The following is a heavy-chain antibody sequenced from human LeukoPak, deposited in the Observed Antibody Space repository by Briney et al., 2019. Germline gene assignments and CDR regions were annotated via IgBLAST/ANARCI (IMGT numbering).Heavy chain of an antibody. D-gene: IGHD3-3*01. Sequence: SETLSLTCIVSGGSISNKYWSWIRQTPGKGLEWIGYIYNSGSSNYNPSLDSRVTISVDTSKNQFSLKLSSVTAADTAVYYCARLRYDGRSGLLYVFDYWGQGTLVTVSS. CDR3: ARLRYDGRSGLLYVFDY. CDR2: IYNSGSS. J-gene: IGHJ4*02. V-gene: IGHV4-59*01. CDR1: GGSISNKY.